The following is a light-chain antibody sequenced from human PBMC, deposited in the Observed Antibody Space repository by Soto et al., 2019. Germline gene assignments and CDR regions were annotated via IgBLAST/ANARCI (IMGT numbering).Light chain of an antibody. CDR3: QQANSFPIT. CDR1: QGISSY. Sequence: IQLTQSPSSLSASVGDRVTITCRASQGISSYLAWYQQKPGKAPKLLIYAASTLHSGVPSRFSGSGSGTEFTLTISSLQPEDFATYYCQQANSFPITFGQGTRLEIK. J-gene: IGKJ5*01. V-gene: IGKV1-9*01. CDR2: AAS.